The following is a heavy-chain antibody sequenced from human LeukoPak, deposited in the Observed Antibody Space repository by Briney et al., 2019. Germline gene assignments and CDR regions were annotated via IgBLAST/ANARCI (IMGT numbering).Heavy chain of an antibody. CDR3: ARNDYLQD. CDR1: GFTFSTYW. V-gene: IGHV3-7*04. CDR2: INQDGTEK. J-gene: IGHJ1*01. Sequence: QPGGSLRLSCAASGFTFSTYWMTWVRQAPGKGLEWVANINQDGTEKNYVDSVKGRFTISRDNAKNTLYLQMNSLKPEDTAVYYCARNDYLQDWGQGTLVTVPS.